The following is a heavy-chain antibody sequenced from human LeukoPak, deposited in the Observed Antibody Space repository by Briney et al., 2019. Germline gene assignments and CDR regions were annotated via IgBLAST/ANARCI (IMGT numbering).Heavy chain of an antibody. D-gene: IGHD2-15*01. J-gene: IGHJ4*02. Sequence: GGSLRLSCAASGFTFSSYAMHWVRQAPGKGLEYVSAISPNGGSTYYANSVKGEFTISRDNSKKTLYLQMGSLRAEDMAVYYCARRTCSGGSCYFDYWGQGTLVTVSS. V-gene: IGHV3-64*01. CDR2: ISPNGGST. CDR3: ARRTCSGGSCYFDY. CDR1: GFTFSSYA.